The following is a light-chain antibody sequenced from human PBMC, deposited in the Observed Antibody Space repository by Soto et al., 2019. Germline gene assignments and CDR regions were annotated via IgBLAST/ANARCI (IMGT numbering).Light chain of an antibody. CDR2: DAS. V-gene: IGKV3-20*01. CDR1: QRLTHTR. J-gene: IGKJ3*01. Sequence: EVVLTQSPGTLSSSPGERAALSCRASQRLTHTRLAWYQQKPGQAHRLLIYDASRRGTGIPDKFSGSGYGTDFKLTISRLEPEDFAVYYCRQLEGAPFIFGPRTKMDI. CDR3: RQLEGAPFI.